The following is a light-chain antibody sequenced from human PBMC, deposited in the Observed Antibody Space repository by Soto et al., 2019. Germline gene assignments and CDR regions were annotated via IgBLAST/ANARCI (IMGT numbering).Light chain of an antibody. CDR1: QSVTSNY. J-gene: IGKJ2*01. CDR3: QHFGGWSYT. Sequence: DIVLTQSPGTLSLSPGETATLSCRASQSVTSNYLAWYQQKPGQAPRLLIYGASARATGIPDRFSGSGSGTDFTLAISRLEPEDFAVYYCQHFGGWSYTFGQGTKLEIK. CDR2: GAS. V-gene: IGKV3-20*01.